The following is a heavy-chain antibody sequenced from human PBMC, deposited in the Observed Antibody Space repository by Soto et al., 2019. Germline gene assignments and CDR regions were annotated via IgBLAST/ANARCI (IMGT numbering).Heavy chain of an antibody. J-gene: IGHJ6*02. D-gene: IGHD3-10*01. CDR1: GFTFSSYG. CDR3: AKPHVTYYYYGVDV. CDR2: ISDSGDST. V-gene: IGHV3-23*01. Sequence: GGSLRLSCAASGFTFSSYGMSWFRQAPGKGLEWVSGISDSGDSTYYADSVKGRFTISRDNSKNTLYLQMSSLRAEDTAVYYCAKPHVTYYYYGVDVWGQGTTVTVSS.